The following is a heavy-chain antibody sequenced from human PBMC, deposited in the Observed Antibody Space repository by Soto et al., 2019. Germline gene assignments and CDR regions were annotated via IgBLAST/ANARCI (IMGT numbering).Heavy chain of an antibody. CDR2: IYYSGST. CDR1: GGSISGGGYY. CDR3: ARGLKAYAFDI. Sequence: QVQLQESGPGLVKPSQTLSLTCTVSGGSISGGGYYWSWIRQHPGKGPEGIGYIYYSGSTYYNPSPQSRSNISVDTSKEQFPLELSSVAGADPGVYYCARGLKAYAFDIWGQGTMVTVSS. J-gene: IGHJ3*02. V-gene: IGHV4-31*03.